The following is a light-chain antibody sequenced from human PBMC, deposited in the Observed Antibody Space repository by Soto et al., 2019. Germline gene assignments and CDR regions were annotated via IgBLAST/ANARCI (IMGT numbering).Light chain of an antibody. V-gene: IGKV3-11*01. CDR3: QQRSAPMYA. J-gene: IGKJ2*01. Sequence: EIVLTQSPATLSLSPGERATLSCRSSQSVSSFLAWYQQKPGQAPRLLIYDASNRATGVPARFSGSGSGTDFTLTINSLEPEDFAVYYCQQRSAPMYAFGQGTTLEIK. CDR2: DAS. CDR1: QSVSSF.